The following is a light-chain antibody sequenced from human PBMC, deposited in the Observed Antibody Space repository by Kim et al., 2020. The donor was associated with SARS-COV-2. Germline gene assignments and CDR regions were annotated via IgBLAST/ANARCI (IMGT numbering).Light chain of an antibody. V-gene: IGKV3-15*01. J-gene: IGKJ2*03. CDR2: GAS. CDR3: QQFNNWPLYS. Sequence: EVVMTQYPATMSVSPGERATISCRASQSVSSNLAWFQQKPGQAPRLLIYGASTRASGVPARFSGSGSGTEFTLTISSLQSEDFAVYYCQQFNNWPLYSFGQGTKLEI. CDR1: QSVSSN.